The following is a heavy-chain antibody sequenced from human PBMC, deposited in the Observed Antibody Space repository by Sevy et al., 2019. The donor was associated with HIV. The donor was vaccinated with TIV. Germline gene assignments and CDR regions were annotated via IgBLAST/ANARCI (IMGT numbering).Heavy chain of an antibody. D-gene: IGHD2-15*01. CDR1: GFTFSDYY. J-gene: IGHJ3*02. CDR2: ISSSGSTI. CDR3: ARYCSGGSCYRWAFDI. Sequence: GGSLRLSCAASGFTFSDYYMSWIRQAPGKGLEWVSYISSSGSTIYYADSVKGRFTISRDNAKNSLYLQMNSLRAEDTAVYYCARYCSGGSCYRWAFDIWGQRTMVTVSS. V-gene: IGHV3-11*01.